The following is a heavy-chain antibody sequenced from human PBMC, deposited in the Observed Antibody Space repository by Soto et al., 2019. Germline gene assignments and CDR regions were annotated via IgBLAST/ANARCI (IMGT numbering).Heavy chain of an antibody. V-gene: IGHV1-69*06. D-gene: IGHD6-13*01. CDR1: GGTFSSYA. CDR3: ARADSSSWYPPGDAFDI. J-gene: IGHJ3*02. Sequence: QVQLVQSGAEVKKPGSSVKVSCKASGGTFSSYAISWVRQAPGQGLEWMGGIIPIFGTANYAQKFQGRVTSTADKPTSTAYMELSSLRSEDTAVYYCARADSSSWYPPGDAFDIWGQGTMVTVSS. CDR2: IIPIFGTA.